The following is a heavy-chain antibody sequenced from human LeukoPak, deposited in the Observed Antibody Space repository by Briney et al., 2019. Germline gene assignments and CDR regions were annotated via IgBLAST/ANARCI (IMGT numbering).Heavy chain of an antibody. CDR2: ISYDGSNK. D-gene: IGHD4-17*01. CDR1: GFTFSSYG. V-gene: IGHV3-30*18. Sequence: PGGSLRLSCAASGFTFSSYGMHWVRQAPGKGLEWVAVISYDGSNKYYADSVKGRFTISRDNSKNTLYLQMNSLRAEDTAVYYCAKDTFSGDYEGGFDYWGQGTLVTVSS. J-gene: IGHJ4*02. CDR3: AKDTFSGDYEGGFDY.